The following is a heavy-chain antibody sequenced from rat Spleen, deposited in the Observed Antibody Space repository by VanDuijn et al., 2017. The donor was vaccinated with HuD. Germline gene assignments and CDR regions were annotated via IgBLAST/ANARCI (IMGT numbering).Heavy chain of an antibody. Sequence: EVQLQASGPGLVRPSQSLSLTCSVTGYSITSNYWVWIRKFPGNKLEWMGYINSAGNTNYNPSLKSRISISRDTSKNQFFLQVNSLSTEDTATYYCARSEGTHYYLPFADWGQGTLVTVSS. J-gene: IGHJ3*01. V-gene: IGHV3-3*01. CDR3: ARSEGTHYYLPFAD. D-gene: IGHD1-12*02. CDR2: INSAGNT. CDR1: GYSITSNY.